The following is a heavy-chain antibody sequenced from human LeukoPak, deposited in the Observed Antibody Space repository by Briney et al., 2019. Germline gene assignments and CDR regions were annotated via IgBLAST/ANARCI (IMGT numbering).Heavy chain of an antibody. CDR1: GGSISGSSYY. CDR2: IYYSGST. V-gene: IGHV4-61*05. Sequence: PSETLSLTCTVSGGSISGSSYYWGWIRQPPGKGLEWIGYIYYSGSTNYNPSLKSRVTISVDTSKNQFSLKLSSVTAADTAVYYCARSPERRDGYHFDYWGQGTLVTVSS. J-gene: IGHJ4*02. CDR3: ARSPERRDGYHFDY. D-gene: IGHD5-24*01.